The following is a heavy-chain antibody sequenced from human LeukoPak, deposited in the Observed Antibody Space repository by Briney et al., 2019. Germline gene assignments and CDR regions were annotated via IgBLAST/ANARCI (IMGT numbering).Heavy chain of an antibody. CDR2: AKQDGSET. CDR1: GFSFSNYW. J-gene: IGHJ3*02. CDR3: ARDLPSSGYWYRDAFDI. D-gene: IGHD3-22*01. Sequence: GGSLRLSCAASGFSFSNYWMSWVRQAPGKGLEWVGHAKQDGSETYYVDSVKGRFTVSRDNAKNSLFLQMNSLRVEDTAMYYCARDLPSSGYWYRDAFDIWGRGTMVTVSS. V-gene: IGHV3-7*01.